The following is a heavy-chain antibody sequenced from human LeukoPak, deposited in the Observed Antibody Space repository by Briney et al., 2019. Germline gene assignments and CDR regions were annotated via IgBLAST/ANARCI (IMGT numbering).Heavy chain of an antibody. J-gene: IGHJ6*03. D-gene: IGHD1-14*01. V-gene: IGHV4-59*01. CDR2: IHYSGST. CDR3: ARASITYYYYYYMGV. CDR1: GGSFSGYY. Sequence: SETLSLTCAVYGGSFSGYYWSWIRQPPGNGLEWIGDIHYSGSTNYNPSLKSRVTISVDTSKNQFSLKLSSVTAADTAVYYCARASITYYYYYYMGVWGKGTTVTVSS.